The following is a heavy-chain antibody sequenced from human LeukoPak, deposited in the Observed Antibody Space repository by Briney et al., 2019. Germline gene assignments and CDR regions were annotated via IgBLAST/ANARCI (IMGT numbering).Heavy chain of an antibody. D-gene: IGHD3-3*01. CDR2: IHYIGST. Sequence: SETLSLTCTVSGVSIDSGDYYWGWIRQPPGKGLECIASIHYIGSTYYDPSLKSRVTLSVDTSKNQFSLTLSSVTGADTAIHYRARHTIQRSLGGVPDWFAPWGQGPLVPVS. J-gene: IGHJ5*02. V-gene: IGHV4-39*07. CDR1: GVSIDSGDYY. CDR3: ARHTIQRSLGGVPDWFAP.